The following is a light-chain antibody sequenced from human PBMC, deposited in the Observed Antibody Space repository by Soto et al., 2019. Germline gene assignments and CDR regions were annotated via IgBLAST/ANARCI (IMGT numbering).Light chain of an antibody. Sequence: EIVLTQSPATLSLSPGEIATRSCRASQSVSSYLAWYQQKPGQAPRLLIYDASNRATGIPARFSGSGSGTDFTLTISSLEPEDFAVYYCQQRSNWPPGFGQGTKLEIK. V-gene: IGKV3-11*01. CDR1: QSVSSY. CDR2: DAS. J-gene: IGKJ2*03. CDR3: QQRSNWPPG.